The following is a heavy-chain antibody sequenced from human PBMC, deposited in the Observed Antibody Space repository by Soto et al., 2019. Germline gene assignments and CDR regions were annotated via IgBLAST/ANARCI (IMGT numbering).Heavy chain of an antibody. V-gene: IGHV3-33*01. D-gene: IGHD3-3*01. Sequence: GGSLRLSCAASGFTFRIYSMHWVRQSPGKGLEWVAVMWYDGTNKYYGESVKGRFTISRDNSENTLYLQMNSLRVEDTAVYYCARDANFGTKGGSFDIWGHGTIVTV. CDR2: MWYDGTNK. J-gene: IGHJ3*02. CDR3: ARDANFGTKGGSFDI. CDR1: GFTFRIYS.